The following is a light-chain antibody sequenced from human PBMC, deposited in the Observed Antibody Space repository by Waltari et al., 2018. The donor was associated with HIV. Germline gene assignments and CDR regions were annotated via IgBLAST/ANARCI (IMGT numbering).Light chain of an antibody. J-gene: IGKJ2*03. CDR1: QSVLYSSNNENY. CDR2: WAS. Sequence: DIVMTHSPDSLAVSLGERATINCKSSQSVLYSSNNENYLAWYQQKAGQPPKLLIYWASTRESGVPGRFSGSGSGTDFTLTISSLQAEDVAVYYCQQYYSTPYSFGQGTKLEIK. CDR3: QQYYSTPYS. V-gene: IGKV4-1*01.